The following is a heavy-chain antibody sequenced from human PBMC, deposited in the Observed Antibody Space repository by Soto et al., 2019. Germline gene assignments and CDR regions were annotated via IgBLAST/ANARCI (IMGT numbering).Heavy chain of an antibody. Sequence: RGEALKISCKDFGYSFSSNWIAWVRQMPGEGLEWMGAIYPGDSDTRYSPSFQGQVTISVDTSISTAYLQWNSLKASDTAMYYCAGGPLSFDIWTSYDALYFDSWGQGTPVTVSS. V-gene: IGHV5-51*01. CDR2: IYPGDSDT. D-gene: IGHD3-9*01. J-gene: IGHJ4*02. CDR3: AGGPLSFDIWTSYDALYFDS. CDR1: GYSFSSNW.